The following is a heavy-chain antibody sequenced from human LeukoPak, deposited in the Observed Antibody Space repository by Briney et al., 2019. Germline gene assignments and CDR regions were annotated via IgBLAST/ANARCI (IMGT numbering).Heavy chain of an antibody. J-gene: IGHJ2*01. CDR1: GFTFSSYA. Sequence: GGSLRLSCAASGFTFSSYAMSWVRQAPGKGLEWVSAISGSGGSTYYADSVKGRFTISRDNSKNTLYLQMNSLRGEDTAVYYCAKDAGYSYGPYWYFDLWGRGTLVTVSS. CDR3: AKDAGYSYGPYWYFDL. V-gene: IGHV3-23*01. D-gene: IGHD5-18*01. CDR2: ISGSGGST.